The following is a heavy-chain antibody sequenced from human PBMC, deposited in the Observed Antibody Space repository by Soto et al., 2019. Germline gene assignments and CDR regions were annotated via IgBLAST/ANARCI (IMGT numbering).Heavy chain of an antibody. D-gene: IGHD3-10*01. CDR1: GASISSNNYY. J-gene: IGHJ3*02. Sequence: QLQLQESGPGLVKPSETLSLTCTVSGASISSNNYYRGWIRQPPGKGLEWIGDIYYSGSTYYNASLKSRVTMSVDTSKNQFSLKLRSVTAADTAVYYCARLVDFGAYGDIWGQGTMVTVSS. V-gene: IGHV4-39*01. CDR2: IYYSGST. CDR3: ARLVDFGAYGDI.